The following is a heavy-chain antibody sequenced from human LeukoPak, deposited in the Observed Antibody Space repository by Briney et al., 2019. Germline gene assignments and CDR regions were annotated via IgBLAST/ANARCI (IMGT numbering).Heavy chain of an antibody. J-gene: IGHJ4*02. CDR1: GFTFSSYS. CDR3: ARDPYYDILTGYYFPYYFDY. CDR2: ISSRSSYI. D-gene: IGHD3-9*01. Sequence: GGSLRLSCAASGFTFSSYSMNWVRQAPGKGLEWVSSISSRSSYIYHADSVKGRFTISRDNAKNSLYLKMNSLRAEDTAVYYCARDPYYDILTGYYFPYYFDYWGQGTLVTVSS. V-gene: IGHV3-21*01.